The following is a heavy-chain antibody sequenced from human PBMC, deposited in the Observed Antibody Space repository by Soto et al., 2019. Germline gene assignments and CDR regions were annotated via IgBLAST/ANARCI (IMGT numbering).Heavy chain of an antibody. CDR1: GGSISSYY. Sequence: QVQLQESGPGLVKPSETLSLTCTVSGGSISSYYWSWIRQPPGKGLEWIGYIYYSGSTNYNPSLTSRVTISVDTSKNQFSLKLSSVTAADTAVYYCARGRYYYDILGMDVWGQGTTVTVSS. CDR3: ARGRYYYDILGMDV. D-gene: IGHD3-22*01. CDR2: IYYSGST. J-gene: IGHJ6*02. V-gene: IGHV4-59*01.